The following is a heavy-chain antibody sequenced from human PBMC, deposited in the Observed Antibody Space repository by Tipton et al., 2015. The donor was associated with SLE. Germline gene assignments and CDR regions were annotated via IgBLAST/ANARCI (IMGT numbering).Heavy chain of an antibody. V-gene: IGHV3-30*02. CDR1: GFTFRTFG. CDR3: ATLEARGF. J-gene: IGHJ4*02. D-gene: IGHD1-1*01. Sequence: SLRLSCAASGFTFRTFGVHWVRQAPGKGLEWVSFIRYDGKEKFYSDSVKDRFIISRDNSKNTLYLQMNSLRPEDTAMYYCATLEARGFWGQGTLVTVPS. CDR2: IRYDGKEK.